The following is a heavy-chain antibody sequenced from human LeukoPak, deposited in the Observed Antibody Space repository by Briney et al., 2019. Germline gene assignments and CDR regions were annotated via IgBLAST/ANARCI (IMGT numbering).Heavy chain of an antibody. CDR2: IYSSGST. CDR1: GGSISSYY. D-gene: IGHD6-13*01. CDR3: ARDGVGSSWYPYFQH. J-gene: IGHJ1*01. V-gene: IGHV4-4*07. Sequence: ETLSLTCTVSGGSISSYYWSWIRQPAGKGLEWIGRIYSSGSTNYNPSLKSRVTMSVDTSKNQFSLRLSSVTAADTAVYYCARDGVGSSWYPYFQHWGQGTLVTVSS.